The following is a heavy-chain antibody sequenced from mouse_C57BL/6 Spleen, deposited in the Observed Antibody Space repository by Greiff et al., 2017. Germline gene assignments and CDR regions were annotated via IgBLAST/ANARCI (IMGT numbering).Heavy chain of an antibody. CDR2: IDPSDSEP. CDR1: GYTFTSYW. CDR3: AKLRGYFDV. J-gene: IGHJ1*03. V-gene: IGHV1-52*01. D-gene: IGHD1-1*01. Sequence: QVQLQQPGAELVRPGSSVTLSCKASGYTFTSYWMHWVKQRPIQGLEWIGNIDPSDSEPHYNQKFKDKATLTVDKSSSTAYMQLSSLTSEDSAVYYCAKLRGYFDVWGTGTTVTVSS.